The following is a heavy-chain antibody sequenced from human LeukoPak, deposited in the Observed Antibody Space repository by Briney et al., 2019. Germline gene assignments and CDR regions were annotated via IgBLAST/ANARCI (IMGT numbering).Heavy chain of an antibody. V-gene: IGHV1-69*13. D-gene: IGHD3-10*01. J-gene: IGHJ4*02. CDR1: GGTFSSYA. Sequence: ASVKVSCKASGGTFSSYAISWVRQAPGQGLEWMGGIIPIFGTANYAQKFQGRVTITADESTSTAYMELSSLRSEDTAVYYCARPLQRGSWTQRALDYWGQGTLVTVSS. CDR3: ARPLQRGSWTQRALDY. CDR2: IIPIFGTA.